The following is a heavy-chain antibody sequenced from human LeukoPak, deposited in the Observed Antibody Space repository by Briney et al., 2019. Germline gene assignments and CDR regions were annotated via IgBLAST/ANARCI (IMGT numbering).Heavy chain of an antibody. V-gene: IGHV4-34*01. CDR2: INHSGST. J-gene: IGHJ5*02. D-gene: IGHD6-19*01. CDR3: ARHVWGIAVAGTSDWFDP. Sequence: KPSETLSLTCAVYGGSFSGYYWSWIRQPPGKGLEWIGEINHSGSTNYNPSLKSRVTISVDTSKNQFSLKLSSVTAADTAVYYCARHVWGIAVAGTSDWFDPWGQGTLVTVSS. CDR1: GGSFSGYY.